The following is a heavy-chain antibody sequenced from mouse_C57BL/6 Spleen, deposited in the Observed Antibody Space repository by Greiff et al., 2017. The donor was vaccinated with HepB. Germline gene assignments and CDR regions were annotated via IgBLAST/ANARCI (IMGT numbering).Heavy chain of an antibody. Sequence: VQLQQSGPELVKPGASVKIPCKASGYTFTDYNMDWVKQSHGKSLEWIGDINPNTGGTIYNQKFKGKATLTVDKSYSTAYMELRSLTSEDTAVYYCARGGGYGYLDYWGQGTTLTVSS. CDR2: INPNTGGT. CDR1: GYTFTDYN. J-gene: IGHJ2*01. CDR3: ARGGGYGYLDY. D-gene: IGHD1-1*02. V-gene: IGHV1-18*01.